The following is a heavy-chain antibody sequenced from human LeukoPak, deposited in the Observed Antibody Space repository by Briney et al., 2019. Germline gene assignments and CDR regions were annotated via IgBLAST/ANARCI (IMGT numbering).Heavy chain of an antibody. V-gene: IGHV3-7*01. J-gene: IGHJ4*02. CDR2: IKQDGSEK. Sequence: GGSLRLSCAVSGFTFSSYWMSWVRQAPGKGLEWVANIKQDGSEKYYVDSVKGRFTISRDNAKNSLYLQMNSLRAEDTAVYYCARSDLVRGPKDFDYWAREPWSPSPQ. CDR3: ARSDLVRGPKDFDY. CDR1: GFTFSSYW. D-gene: IGHD3-10*01.